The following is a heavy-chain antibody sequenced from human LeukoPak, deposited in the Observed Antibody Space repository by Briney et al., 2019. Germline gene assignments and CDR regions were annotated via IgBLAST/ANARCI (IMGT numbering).Heavy chain of an antibody. CDR1: GFNFSSYA. D-gene: IGHD3-10*01. CDR2: IRAGGGDT. J-gene: IGHJ4*02. V-gene: IGHV3-23*01. Sequence: GGSLRLSCTASGFNFSSYAMTWVRQAPGKGLDWVSTIRAGGGDTFYSDSVKGRFSISRDNSKNTLILQMDSLRADNTAIYYCAKILASGSGSYWGQGTLVLVSS. CDR3: AKILASGSGSY.